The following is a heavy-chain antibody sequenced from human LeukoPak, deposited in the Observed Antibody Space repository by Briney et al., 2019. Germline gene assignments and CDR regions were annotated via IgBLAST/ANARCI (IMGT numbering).Heavy chain of an antibody. CDR1: GGTFSRFA. CDR2: VIAIFGTV. CDR3: ARDRSGYGNYFDF. Sequence: ASVTVSCTASGGTFSRFAISWVRQAPGQGLEWMGGVIAIFGTVNYAQKFQDRVTITADESTSTAYMELSSLRSEDTAVYYCARDRSGYGNYFDFWGQGTLVTVSS. D-gene: IGHD5-18*01. J-gene: IGHJ4*02. V-gene: IGHV1-69*13.